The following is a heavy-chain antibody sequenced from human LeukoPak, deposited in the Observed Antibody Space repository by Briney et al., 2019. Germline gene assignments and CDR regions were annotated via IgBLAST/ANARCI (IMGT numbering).Heavy chain of an antibody. CDR1: GYTLTELS. CDR2: FDPEDGET. CDR3: ATLSGYSYGLGFGY. J-gene: IGHJ4*02. D-gene: IGHD5-18*01. Sequence: ASVKVSCKVSGYTLTELSMHWVRQAPGKGLEWMGGFDPEDGETIYAQKFQGRVTMTEDTSTDTAYMELSSLRSEDTAVYYCATLSGYSYGLGFGYWGQGTLVTVSS. V-gene: IGHV1-24*01.